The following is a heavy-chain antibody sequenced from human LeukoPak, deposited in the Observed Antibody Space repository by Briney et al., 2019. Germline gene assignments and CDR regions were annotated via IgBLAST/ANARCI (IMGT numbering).Heavy chain of an antibody. CDR2: ISGYNGNT. D-gene: IGHD1-1*01. V-gene: IGHV1-18*01. J-gene: IGHJ5*02. CDR1: GYTFTSYG. Sequence: ASVKVSCKASGYTFTSYGISWVRQAPGQGLEWMGWISGYNGNTNYAQKLQGRVTMTTDTSTSTAYMELRSLRSDDTAVYYCARHYSRPKLERRVFVSTNNWFDPWGQGTLVTVSS. CDR3: ARHYSRPKLERRVFVSTNNWFDP.